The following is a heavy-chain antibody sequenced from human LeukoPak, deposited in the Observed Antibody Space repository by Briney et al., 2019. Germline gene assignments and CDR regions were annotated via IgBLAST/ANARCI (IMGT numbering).Heavy chain of an antibody. Sequence: SETLSLTCIVSGGSISSNTYYWGWIRQPPGMGLEWIGSIYYSGSTYYNPSLKSRVTISLDTSKNQFSLKVSSLTAADTAMYYCARRVEGFDDWCQGTLVTVSS. V-gene: IGHV4-39*01. D-gene: IGHD1-1*01. J-gene: IGHJ4*02. CDR3: ARRVEGFDD. CDR1: GGSISSNTYY. CDR2: IYYSGST.